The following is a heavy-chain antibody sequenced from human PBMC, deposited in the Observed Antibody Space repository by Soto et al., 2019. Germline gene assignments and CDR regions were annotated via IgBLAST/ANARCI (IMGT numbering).Heavy chain of an antibody. Sequence: GASVKVSCKASGYTFTSYYMHWVRQAPGQGLEWMGIINPSGGSTSYAQKFQGRVTMTRDTPTSTVYMELSSLRSEDTAVYYCARDYEYYDILTGYYKPGYYYYYGMDVWGQGTTVTVSS. CDR2: INPSGGST. CDR1: GYTFTSYY. J-gene: IGHJ6*02. D-gene: IGHD3-9*01. CDR3: ARDYEYYDILTGYYKPGYYYYYGMDV. V-gene: IGHV1-46*01.